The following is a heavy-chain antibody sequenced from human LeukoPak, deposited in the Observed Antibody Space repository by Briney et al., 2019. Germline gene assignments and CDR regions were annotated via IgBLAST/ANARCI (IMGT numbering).Heavy chain of an antibody. CDR1: GGSISSSSYY. CDR2: IYYSGST. J-gene: IGHJ4*02. Sequence: PSETLSLACTVSGGSISSSSYYWGWIRQPPGKGLEWIGSIYYSGSTYYNPSLKSRVTISVDTSKNQFSLKLSSVTAADTAVYYCARHHVDTAMDEIDYWGQGTLVTVSS. D-gene: IGHD5-18*01. V-gene: IGHV4-39*01. CDR3: ARHHVDTAMDEIDY.